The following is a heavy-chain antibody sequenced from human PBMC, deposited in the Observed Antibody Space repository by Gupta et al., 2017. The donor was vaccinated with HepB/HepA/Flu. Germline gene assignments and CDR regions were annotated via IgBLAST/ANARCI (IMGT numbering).Heavy chain of an antibody. J-gene: IGHJ3*02. CDR3: AKDRSYYYDSSGYDDAFDI. CDR2: ISYDGSNK. CDR1: GFPFSSYG. V-gene: IGHV3-30*18. Sequence: QVQLVESGGGVVQPGRSLRLSCAASGFPFSSYGVHWVRQAPGKGLEWVAVISYDGSNKYYADSVKGRFTISRDNSKNTLYLQMNSLRAEETAVYYRAKDRSYYYDSSGYDDAFDIWGQGTMVTVSS. D-gene: IGHD3-22*01.